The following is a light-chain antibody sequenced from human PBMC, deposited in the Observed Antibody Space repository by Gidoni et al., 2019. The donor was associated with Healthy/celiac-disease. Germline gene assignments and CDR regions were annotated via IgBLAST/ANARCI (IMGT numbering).Light chain of an antibody. CDR3: QQYGSSPRVYT. J-gene: IGKJ2*01. CDR2: GAS. V-gene: IGKV3-20*01. Sequence: IVLTQSPGTLSLSPGERATLSCRASQSVSSGYLAWYQQKPGQAPRLLIYGASSRATGIPDRFSGSGSGTDFTLTISRLEPEDVAVYYCQQYGSSPRVYTFGQGTKLEIK. CDR1: QSVSSGY.